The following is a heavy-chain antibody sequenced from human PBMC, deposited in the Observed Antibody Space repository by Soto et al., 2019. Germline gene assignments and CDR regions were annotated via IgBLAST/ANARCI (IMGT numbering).Heavy chain of an antibody. J-gene: IGHJ4*02. V-gene: IGHV1-8*01. Sequence: QVQLVQSGAEVKKPGASVKVSCKASGYTFTSYDINWVRQATGQGLEWMGWMNPNSGNTGYAQKFQGRITMTRNTSISTAYMEMSSLRSEEKAVYYCARSTNESGDRHWGQGPLVTVSS. CDR2: MNPNSGNT. D-gene: IGHD2-8*01. CDR3: ARSTNESGDRH. CDR1: GYTFTSYD.